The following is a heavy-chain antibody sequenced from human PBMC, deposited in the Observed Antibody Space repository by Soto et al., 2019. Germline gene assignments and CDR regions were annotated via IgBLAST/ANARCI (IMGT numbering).Heavy chain of an antibody. D-gene: IGHD6-13*01. Sequence: ASLKVSCKASGYTFTIYYMHWVLQAPGQGLEWMGIINPSGGSTSYAQKFQGRVTMTRDTSTSTVYMELSSLRSEDTAVYYCAREFASSPDAFDIWGQGTMVTVS. CDR2: INPSGGST. J-gene: IGHJ3*02. CDR3: AREFASSPDAFDI. CDR1: GYTFTIYY. V-gene: IGHV1-46*01.